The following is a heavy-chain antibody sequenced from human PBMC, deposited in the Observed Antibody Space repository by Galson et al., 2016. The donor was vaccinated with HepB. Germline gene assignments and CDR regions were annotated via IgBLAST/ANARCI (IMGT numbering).Heavy chain of an antibody. D-gene: IGHD4-17*01. V-gene: IGHV3-23*01. CDR3: AKDRGRDYGDLFED. CDR2: ISASGDVA. J-gene: IGHJ4*02. Sequence: SLRLSCAASGFTFNAYAMSWVRQAPGKGLEWVSGISASGDVAYYGDSVEGRFTISRDNSRNILYLVMNSLTAEDTAVYYCAKDRGRDYGDLFEDWGQGALVTVSS. CDR1: GFTFNAYA.